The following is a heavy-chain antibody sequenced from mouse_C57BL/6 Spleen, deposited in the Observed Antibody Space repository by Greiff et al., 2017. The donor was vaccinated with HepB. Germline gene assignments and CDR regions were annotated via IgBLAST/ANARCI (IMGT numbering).Heavy chain of an antibody. CDR1: GYSITSGYD. D-gene: IGHD1-1*01. V-gene: IGHV3-1*01. J-gene: IGHJ1*03. CDR3: ARSYYYYGSSYKYFDV. Sequence: VQLQQSGPGMVKPSQSLSLTCTVTGYSITSGYDWHWIRHFPGNKLEWMGYISYSGSTNYNPSLKSRISITHDTSKNHFFLKLNSVTTEDTATYYCARSYYYYGSSYKYFDVWGTGTTVTVSS. CDR2: ISYSGST.